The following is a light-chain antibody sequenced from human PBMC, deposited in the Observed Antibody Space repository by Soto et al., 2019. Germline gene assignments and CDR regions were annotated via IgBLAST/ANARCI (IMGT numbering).Light chain of an antibody. CDR2: GSS. CDR3: NQYGSSPPYT. Sequence: EVVLTQSPGTLSLSPGESATLSCRASQSVSNNYFAWYQQKPGQAPRLLIFGSSDKATGIPDRFSGSGSGTHFTLTIIRREPEDFAVYYCNQYGSSPPYTFGQGTKLEIK. J-gene: IGKJ2*01. V-gene: IGKV3-20*01. CDR1: QSVSNNY.